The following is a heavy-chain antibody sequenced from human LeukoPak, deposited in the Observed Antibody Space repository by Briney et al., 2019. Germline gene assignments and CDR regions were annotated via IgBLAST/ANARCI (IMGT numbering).Heavy chain of an antibody. CDR1: GFTFSRYA. V-gene: IGHV3-23*01. Sequence: GGSLRLSCAASGFTFSRYAMNWVRQAPGKGLEWVSAITSGGDSTFYAHSVKGRFTISRDNSKNTLYLQMNSLRVEDTAVYYCAREYHLLTAYYTDLGYWGQGTLVTVSS. CDR3: AREYHLLTAYYTDLGY. CDR2: ITSGGDST. J-gene: IGHJ4*02. D-gene: IGHD3-9*01.